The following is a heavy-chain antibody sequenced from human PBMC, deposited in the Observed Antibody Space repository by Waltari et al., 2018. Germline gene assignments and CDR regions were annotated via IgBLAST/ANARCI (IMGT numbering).Heavy chain of an antibody. J-gene: IGHJ4*02. D-gene: IGHD3-22*01. V-gene: IGHV1-2*02. CDR2: IKPNSGGT. CDR1: GYTFTCYY. CDR3: ATSRAYYYDSSGYYLDY. Sequence: QVQLVQSGAEVNKPGASVTGSCKASGYTFTCYYMHWVRQAPAQGLEWMGWIKPNSGGTNYAQKFKGRVTMTRDKSISTAYMELSRLRSDDTAVYYCATSRAYYYDSSGYYLDYWGQGTLVTVSS.